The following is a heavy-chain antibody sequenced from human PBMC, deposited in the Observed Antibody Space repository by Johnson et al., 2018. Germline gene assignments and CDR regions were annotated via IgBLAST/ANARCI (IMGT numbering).Heavy chain of an antibody. V-gene: IGHV4-59*01. CDR1: GDSISHDY. J-gene: IGHJ3*02. D-gene: IGHD2-8*01. CDR3: SRDRLMDSFDI. Sequence: QVQLQESGPRLVKPSETLALTCTVSGDSISHDYWNWIRQSPGKGLEWIGYIYYSGTTNYNPSLRSRVTISSDKSKNQISLNLTSVTAADKAMYYCSRDRLMDSFDIWGRGTMVTVSS. CDR2: IYYSGTT.